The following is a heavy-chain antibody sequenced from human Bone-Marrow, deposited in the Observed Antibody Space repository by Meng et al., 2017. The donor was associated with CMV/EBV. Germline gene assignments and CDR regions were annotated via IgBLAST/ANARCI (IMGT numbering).Heavy chain of an antibody. V-gene: IGHV1-2*02. J-gene: IGHJ4*02. Sequence: ASVKVSCKSSGYTFTGYYMHWVRQAPGQGLEWMGWSNPNSGGTNYAQKFQGRVTMTRNTSISTAYMELSRLRSDDTAVYYCARVKSLIVPAARYWGQGTLVTVSS. CDR3: ARVKSLIVPAARY. D-gene: IGHD2-2*01. CDR1: GYTFTGYY. CDR2: SNPNSGGT.